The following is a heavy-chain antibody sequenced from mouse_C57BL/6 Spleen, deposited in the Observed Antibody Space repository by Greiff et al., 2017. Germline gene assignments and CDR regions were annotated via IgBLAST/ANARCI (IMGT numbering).Heavy chain of an antibody. J-gene: IGHJ4*01. CDR1: GYSFTDYN. CDR2: INPNYGTT. V-gene: IGHV1-39*01. Sequence: EVQLQQSGPELVKPGASVKISCKASGYSFTDYNMNWVKQSNGKSLEWIGVINPNYGTTSYNQKFKGKATLTVDQSSSTAYMQLNSLTSEDSAVYYCAKGGYGSSYGVDYAMDYWGQGTSVTVSS. CDR3: AKGGYGSSYGVDYAMDY. D-gene: IGHD1-1*01.